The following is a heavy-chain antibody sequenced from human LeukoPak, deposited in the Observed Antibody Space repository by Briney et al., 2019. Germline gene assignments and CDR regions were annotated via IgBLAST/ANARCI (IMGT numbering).Heavy chain of an antibody. CDR2: INHSGST. D-gene: IGHD3-22*01. V-gene: IGHV4-34*01. CDR1: GGSFSGYY. CDR3: ARGSLRYYYDSSGLRGYYYYGMDV. Sequence: PSETLSLTCAVYGGSFSGYYWSWIRQPPGKGLEWNGEINHSGSTNYNPSLKSRVTISVDTSKNQFSLKLSSVTAADTAVYYCARGSLRYYYDSSGLRGYYYYGMDVWGQGTTVTVSS. J-gene: IGHJ6*02.